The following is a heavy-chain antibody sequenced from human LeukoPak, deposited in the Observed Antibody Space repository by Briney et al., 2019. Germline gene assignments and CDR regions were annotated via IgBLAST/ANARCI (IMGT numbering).Heavy chain of an antibody. CDR3: ARSTRYNWNDDY. CDR2: INPNSGGT. V-gene: IGHV1-2*02. J-gene: IGHJ4*02. CDR1: GYTFTGYY. Sequence: ASVKVSCKASGYTFTGYYLHWVRQAPGQGLEWMGWINPNSGGTNFAQKFQGRVTMTRDTSISTAYMELSRLRSDDTAVYYCARSTRYNWNDDYWGQGTLVAVSS. D-gene: IGHD1-1*01.